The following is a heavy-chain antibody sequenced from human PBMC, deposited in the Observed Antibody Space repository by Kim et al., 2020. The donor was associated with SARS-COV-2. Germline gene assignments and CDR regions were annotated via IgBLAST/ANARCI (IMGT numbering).Heavy chain of an antibody. D-gene: IGHD2-2*01. CDR2: IYPGDSDT. CDR1: GYSFTSYW. CDR3: ARQGDGYNQLYYYYGMDV. Sequence: GESLKISCKGSGYSFTSYWIGWVRQMPGKGLEWMGIIYPGDSDTRYSPSFQGQVTISADKSISTAYLQWSSLKASDTAMYYCARQGDGYNQLYYYYGMDVWGQGTTVTVSS. V-gene: IGHV5-51*01. J-gene: IGHJ6*02.